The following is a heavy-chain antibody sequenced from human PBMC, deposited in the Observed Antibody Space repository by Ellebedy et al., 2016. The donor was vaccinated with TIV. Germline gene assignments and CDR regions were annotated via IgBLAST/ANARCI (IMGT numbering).Heavy chain of an antibody. CDR3: ARDPRNKGFDP. CDR1: GFRFSNSE. Sequence: GESLKISCAASGFRFSNSEMIWVRQPPGKGLVWVSCISGDGSSTKYADSVKGRFTISRDNAKGTLYLQMNSLTAEDSAVYYCARDPRNKGFDPWGQGTLVTVSS. CDR2: ISGDGSST. J-gene: IGHJ5*02. V-gene: IGHV3-74*03.